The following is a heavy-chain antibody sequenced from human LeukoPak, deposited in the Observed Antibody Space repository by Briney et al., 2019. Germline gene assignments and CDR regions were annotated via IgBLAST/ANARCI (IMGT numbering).Heavy chain of an antibody. CDR3: ARDLVTVTKGFDI. D-gene: IGHD4-17*01. Sequence: PSETLSLTCAVFAASFSSHYWTWIRQSPGKGLEWIGYISYIGSTNYNPSLKSRVTISIDTSRNQFSLKLRSVTAADTAVYYCARDLVTVTKGFDIWGQGTMVSVSS. J-gene: IGHJ3*02. CDR2: ISYIGST. CDR1: AASFSSHY. V-gene: IGHV4-59*11.